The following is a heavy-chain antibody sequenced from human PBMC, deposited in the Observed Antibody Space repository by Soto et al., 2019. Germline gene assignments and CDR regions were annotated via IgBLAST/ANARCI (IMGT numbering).Heavy chain of an antibody. Sequence: QVQLQESGPGLVKPSGTLSLTCAVSGGSISSTNWWNWVRQPRGKGLEWIGEIDHSGSTNYNPSLKSRVTMSVDKPKNQFSLKLSSVTAADTAVYYCVRDSGNGWKDYWGQGTLVTVSS. CDR2: IDHSGST. J-gene: IGHJ4*02. D-gene: IGHD6-19*01. V-gene: IGHV4-4*02. CDR1: GGSISSTNW. CDR3: VRDSGNGWKDY.